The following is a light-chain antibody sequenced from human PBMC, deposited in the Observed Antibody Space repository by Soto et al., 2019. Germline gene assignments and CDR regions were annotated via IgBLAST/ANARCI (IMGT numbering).Light chain of an antibody. V-gene: IGKV1-39*01. CDR1: QSITTY. J-gene: IGKJ4*01. CDR2: AAS. CDR3: QQIYSAPLT. Sequence: DIQVTQSPSSLSASVGDRVTITCRASQSITTYLNWYRQKPGKAPKLLIYAASSLQSGVPSRFSGSGSETEFTLSISSLQPEDFATYFCQQIYSAPLTLGGGTKVEIK.